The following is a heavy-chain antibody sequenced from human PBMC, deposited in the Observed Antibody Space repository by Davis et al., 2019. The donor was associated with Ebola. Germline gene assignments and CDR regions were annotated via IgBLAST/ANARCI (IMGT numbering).Heavy chain of an antibody. J-gene: IGHJ6*02. V-gene: IGHV3-23*01. CDR3: ARDLEAADYYGMDV. CDR2: ISGSGGGT. D-gene: IGHD2-15*01. CDR1: GFTFSSYA. Sequence: GESLKTPCAAPGFTFSSYAMTLVRQAPGKGLEWVSSISGSGGGTYYADSVKGRFTISRDNAKNSLYLQMNSLRAEDTAVYYCARDLEAADYYGMDVWGQGTTVTVSS.